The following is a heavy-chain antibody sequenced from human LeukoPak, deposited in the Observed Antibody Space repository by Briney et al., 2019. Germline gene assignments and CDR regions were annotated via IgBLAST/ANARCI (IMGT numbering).Heavy chain of an antibody. CDR3: AKIRVIFNWNYAYYFDY. J-gene: IGHJ4*02. D-gene: IGHD1-7*01. CDR2: ISTSSSYI. CDR1: GFTFSSFG. V-gene: IGHV3-21*01. Sequence: GGSLRLSCAASGFTFSSFGMNWVRQAPGKGLEWVSSISTSSSYIYYADSLKGRFTISRDNSKNTLYLQMNSLRAEDTAVYYCAKIRVIFNWNYAYYFDYWGQGSLVTVSS.